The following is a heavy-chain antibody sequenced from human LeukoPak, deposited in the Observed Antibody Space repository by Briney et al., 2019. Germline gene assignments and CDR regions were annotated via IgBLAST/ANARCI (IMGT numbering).Heavy chain of an antibody. D-gene: IGHD2-21*02. V-gene: IGHV1-8*02. CDR3: ARAYCGGDCSYHYYYGMDV. Sequence: GASVKVSCKASGYTFTGYYMHWVRQATGQGLEWMGWMNPNSGNTGYAQKFQGRVTMTRNTSISTAYMELSSLRSEDTAVYYCARAYCGGDCSYHYYYGMDVWGQGTTVTVSS. CDR1: GYTFTGYY. J-gene: IGHJ6*02. CDR2: MNPNSGNT.